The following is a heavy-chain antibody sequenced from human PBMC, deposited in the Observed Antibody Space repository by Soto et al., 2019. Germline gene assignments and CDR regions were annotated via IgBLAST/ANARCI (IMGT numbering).Heavy chain of an antibody. CDR2: ISNEGSDE. CDR1: GLTFRTYG. J-gene: IGHJ4*02. D-gene: IGHD2-15*01. CDR3: AKGCGSGGSCYIIDY. Sequence: QVQLVESGGGVVQPGRSLRLSCEVSGLTFRTYGMHWVRQAPGKGLEWVAIISNEGSDEKYADSVKGRFTISRDNSKNTLYLQMNSLRVEDTAVYYCAKGCGSGGSCYIIDYWGQGTLVTVSS. V-gene: IGHV3-30*18.